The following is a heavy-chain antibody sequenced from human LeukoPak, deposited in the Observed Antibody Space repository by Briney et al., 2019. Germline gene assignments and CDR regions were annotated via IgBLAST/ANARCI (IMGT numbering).Heavy chain of an antibody. D-gene: IGHD1-26*01. CDR1: GFTFSSYW. CDR3: ARDLLGWELHYYDY. V-gene: IGHV3-7*01. Sequence: GGSLRLSCAASGFTFSSYWMSWVRQAPGKGLEWVANIKQDGSEKYYVDSVKGRFSISRDNAKNSLYLQMNSLRAEDTAVYYCARDLLGWELHYYDYWGQGTLVTVPS. CDR2: IKQDGSEK. J-gene: IGHJ4*02.